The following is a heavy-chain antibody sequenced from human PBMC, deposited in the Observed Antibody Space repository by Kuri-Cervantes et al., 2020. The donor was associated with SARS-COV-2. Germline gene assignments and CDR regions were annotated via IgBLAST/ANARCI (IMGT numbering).Heavy chain of an antibody. V-gene: IGHV4-39*07. CDR3: ARGTYTYYDFWRGPYFDY. J-gene: IGHJ4*02. CDR1: GGSISSSSYY. CDR2: INHTGST. Sequence: SETLSLTCTVSGGSISSSSYYWGWIRQSPGKGLVWIGEINHTGSTNYNPSLKSRVTISVGASKNQFSLKLNSVTAADTAVYYCARGTYTYYDFWRGPYFDYWGQGNLVTVSS. D-gene: IGHD3-3*01.